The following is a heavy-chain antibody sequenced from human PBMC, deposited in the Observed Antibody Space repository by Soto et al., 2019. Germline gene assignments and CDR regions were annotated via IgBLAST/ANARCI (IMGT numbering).Heavy chain of an antibody. Sequence: QVQLQQWGAGLLKPSETLSLTFAVYGGSFSGHYWNWIRQPPGEGLEGGGGINHVGGTNYNPSLKSRVTISLDTSKNHFSLRLASVTAADTAVYYCARGHYDLWSGYRPRGHFDYWGQGTLVTVSS. CDR2: INHVGGT. CDR1: GGSFSGHY. D-gene: IGHD3-3*01. V-gene: IGHV4-34*01. CDR3: ARGHYDLWSGYRPRGHFDY. J-gene: IGHJ4*02.